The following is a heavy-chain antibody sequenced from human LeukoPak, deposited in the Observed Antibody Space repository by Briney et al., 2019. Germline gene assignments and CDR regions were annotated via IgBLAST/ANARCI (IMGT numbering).Heavy chain of an antibody. CDR1: GDSISSSNW. D-gene: IGHD6-6*01. Sequence: SETLTLTCAVSGDSISSSNWWSWGRPPPGKGLEWIGEIYHSGKTNYNPSLKSRVTISLDKSNNQFSLKLSSVTAADTAVYYCARDREGSSSYGMDVWGQGTTVSVS. J-gene: IGHJ6*02. V-gene: IGHV4-4*02. CDR2: IYHSGKT. CDR3: ARDREGSSSYGMDV.